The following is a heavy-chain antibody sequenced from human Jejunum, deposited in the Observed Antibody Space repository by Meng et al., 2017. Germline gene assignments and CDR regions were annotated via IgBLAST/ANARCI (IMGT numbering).Heavy chain of an antibody. J-gene: IGHJ4*02. Sequence: EVQLVESGGGLVQPGGSLRLSCAGSGLTFSDYWMHWVRQAPGEGLVWVSRINTDGSNTNYADSVKGRFTISRDNAKNTVYLQMNSLRAEDTAVYYCARAGSYRFDYWGQGTLVTVSS. CDR2: INTDGSNT. D-gene: IGHD1-26*01. CDR1: GLTFSDYW. CDR3: ARAGSYRFDY. V-gene: IGHV3-74*01.